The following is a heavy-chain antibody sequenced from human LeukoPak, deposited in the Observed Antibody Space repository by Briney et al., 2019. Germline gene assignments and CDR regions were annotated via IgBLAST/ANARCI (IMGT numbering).Heavy chain of an antibody. V-gene: IGHV1-2*02. D-gene: IGHD6-13*01. CDR1: GYTFTGYY. CDR3: ARGGGSSSWSAYFDY. Sequence: ASVKVSCKASGYTFTGYYKHWVRQAPGQGLEWMGWINPNRGGTYYAQKFQGRVTMTRDTSITTAYMDLSRLTSDDTAVYYCARGGGSSSWSAYFDYWGQGTLVTDSS. CDR2: INPNRGGT. J-gene: IGHJ4*02.